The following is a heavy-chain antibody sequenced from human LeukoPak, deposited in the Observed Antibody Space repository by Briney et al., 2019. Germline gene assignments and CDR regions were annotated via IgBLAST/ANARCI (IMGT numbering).Heavy chain of an antibody. Sequence: PSETLSLTCAVYGGSFSGYYWSWIRQPPGKGLEWIGEINHSGSTNYNPSLKSRVTISVDTSKNQFSLKLSSVTAADTAVYYCARLVAARQVRYFDYWGQETLVTVSS. CDR2: INHSGST. V-gene: IGHV4-34*01. CDR1: GGSFSGYY. D-gene: IGHD6-6*01. J-gene: IGHJ4*02. CDR3: ARLVAARQVRYFDY.